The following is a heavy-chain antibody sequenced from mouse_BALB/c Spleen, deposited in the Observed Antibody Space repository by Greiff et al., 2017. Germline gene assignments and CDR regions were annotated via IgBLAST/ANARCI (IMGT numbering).Heavy chain of an antibody. V-gene: IGHV5-4*02. CDR1: GFTFSDYY. J-gene: IGHJ3*01. D-gene: IGHD2-3*01. CDR3: ARGNASGRLLRFAY. Sequence: EVKLVESGGGLVKPGGSLKLSCAASGFTFSDYYMYWVRQTPEKRLEWVATISDGGSYTYYPDSVKGRFTISRDNAKNNLYLQMSSLKSEDTAMYYCARGNASGRLLRFAYWGQGTLVTVSA. CDR2: ISDGGSYT.